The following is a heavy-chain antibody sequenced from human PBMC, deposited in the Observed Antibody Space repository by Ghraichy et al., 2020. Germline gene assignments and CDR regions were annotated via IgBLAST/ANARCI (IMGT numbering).Heavy chain of an antibody. D-gene: IGHD3/OR15-3a*01. Sequence: SVKVSCKASGGTFSKYAVSWVRQAPGQGLEWMGGIIPNFATTNYAQKFQGRVTITADESTSTVYMELTSLRSDDTAVYYCARPSNWTTFAHYGMHVWGQGTTVTVSS. CDR1: GGTFSKYA. J-gene: IGHJ6*02. CDR3: ARPSNWTTFAHYGMHV. V-gene: IGHV1-69*13. CDR2: IIPNFATT.